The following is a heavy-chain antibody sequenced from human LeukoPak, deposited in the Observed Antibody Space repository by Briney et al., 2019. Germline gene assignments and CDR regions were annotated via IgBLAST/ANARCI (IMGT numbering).Heavy chain of an antibody. CDR3: ARGGFYCGGDCYVDY. V-gene: IGHV4-34*01. CDR1: GGSFSPYY. CDR2: INHSGSA. D-gene: IGHD2-21*02. J-gene: IGHJ4*02. Sequence: SETLSLTCAVYGGSFSPYYWSWIRQPPGKGLEWIGEINHSGSANYNPSLKSRVTISVDTSKNQFSLRLSSVTAADTAVYYCARGGFYCGGDCYVDYWGQGTLVTVAA.